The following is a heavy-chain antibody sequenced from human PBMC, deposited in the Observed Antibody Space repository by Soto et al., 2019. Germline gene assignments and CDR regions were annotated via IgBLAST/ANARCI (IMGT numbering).Heavy chain of an antibody. CDR3: ARHIRRQRDDYSF. Sequence: PSETLSLTCSVSGASISSGYYYWGWIRQPPGKGLEWLGSVYYNGGTYDNPSLKSRVTMSVDTSKNQFSLKLSSVTAADTAIYFCARHIRRQRDDYSFWGQGILVTVSS. D-gene: IGHD2-15*01. CDR1: GASISSGYYY. V-gene: IGHV4-39*01. J-gene: IGHJ4*02. CDR2: VYYNGGT.